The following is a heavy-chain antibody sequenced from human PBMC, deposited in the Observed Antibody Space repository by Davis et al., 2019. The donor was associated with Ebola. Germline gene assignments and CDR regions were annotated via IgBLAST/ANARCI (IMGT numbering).Heavy chain of an antibody. CDR2: ISYDGSNK. Sequence: GESLKISCVASGFTFSDYVMHWVRQAPGKGLEWVAVISYDGSNKYYADSVKGRFTISRDNSKNTLYLQMNSLRAEDTAVYYCARGFEQWLVLLGDTNFDYWGQGTLVIVSS. CDR3: ARGFEQWLVLLGDTNFDY. J-gene: IGHJ4*02. D-gene: IGHD6-19*01. V-gene: IGHV3-30*04. CDR1: GFTFSDYV.